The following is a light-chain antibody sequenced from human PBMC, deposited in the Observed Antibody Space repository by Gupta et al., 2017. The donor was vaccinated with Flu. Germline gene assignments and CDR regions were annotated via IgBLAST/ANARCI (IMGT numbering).Light chain of an antibody. CDR2: DAS. CDR1: QSVSSS. J-gene: IGKJ2*01. V-gene: IGKV3-11*01. Sequence: GERATLSCRASQSVSSSLAWYHQKPGQAPRLLIYDASYRATGIPARFSGSGSGTDFTLPISSLEPEEFAVNYCQQRNNWPHTFGQGTKLEIK. CDR3: QQRNNWPHT.